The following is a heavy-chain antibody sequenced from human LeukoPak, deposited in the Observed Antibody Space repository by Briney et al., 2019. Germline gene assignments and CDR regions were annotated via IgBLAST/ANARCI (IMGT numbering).Heavy chain of an antibody. Sequence: SETLSLTCTVSGGSITIYYWSWIRQPAGKGLEWIGRIYSSGTTNYNPSLKSRVTISVDKSKNQLSLNLTSVTAADTAVYYCARKVPAAITVVDVWGKGTTVTVSS. CDR3: ARKVPAAITVVDV. D-gene: IGHD2-2*01. J-gene: IGHJ6*04. CDR2: IYSSGTT. CDR1: GGSITIYY. V-gene: IGHV4-4*07.